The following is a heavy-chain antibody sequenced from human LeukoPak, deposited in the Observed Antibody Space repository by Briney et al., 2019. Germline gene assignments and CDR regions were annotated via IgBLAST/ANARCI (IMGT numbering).Heavy chain of an antibody. CDR1: GFTFSDYY. V-gene: IGHV3-11*01. CDR2: ISSSGSTI. D-gene: IGHD6-6*01. J-gene: IGHJ6*02. CDR3: ARVQYSSFQILYYYYGMDV. Sequence: PGGSLRLSCAASGFTFSDYYMSWIRQAPGKGLEWVSYISSSGSTIYYADSVKGRFTISRDNAKNSLYLQMNSLRAEDAAVYYCARVQYSSFQILYYYYGMDVWGQGTTVTVSS.